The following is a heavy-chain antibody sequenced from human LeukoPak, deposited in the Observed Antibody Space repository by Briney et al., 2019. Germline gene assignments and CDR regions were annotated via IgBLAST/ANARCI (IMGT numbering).Heavy chain of an antibody. CDR2: ISAYNGNT. Sequence: ASVKVSCKASGYTFTSYGISWVRRAPGQGLEWMGWISAYNGNTNYAQKLQGRVTMTTDTSTTTAYMELRSLRSDDTAVYYCARDQGYCTSASCSIDYWGQGTLVTVSS. D-gene: IGHD2-2*01. CDR3: ARDQGYCTSASCSIDY. V-gene: IGHV1-18*01. J-gene: IGHJ4*02. CDR1: GYTFTSYG.